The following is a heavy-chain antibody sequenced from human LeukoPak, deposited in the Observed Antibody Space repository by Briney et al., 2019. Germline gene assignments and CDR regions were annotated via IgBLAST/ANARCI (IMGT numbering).Heavy chain of an antibody. J-gene: IGHJ4*02. CDR1: GGSISSSSYY. CDR2: IYYSGST. CDR3: ARGPVRGVHFDY. D-gene: IGHD3-10*01. V-gene: IGHV4-39*07. Sequence: PSETLSLTCTVSGGSISSSSYYWGWIRQPPGKGLEWIGSIYYSGSTYYNPSLKSRVTISVDTSKNQFSLKLSSVTAADTAVYYCARGPVRGVHFDYWGQGTLVTVSS.